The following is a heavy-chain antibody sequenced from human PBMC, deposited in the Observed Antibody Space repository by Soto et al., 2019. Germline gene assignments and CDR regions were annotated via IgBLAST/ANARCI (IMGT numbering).Heavy chain of an antibody. CDR2: INHSGST. CDR1: GGSFSGYY. Sequence: SETLSLTCAVYGGSFSGYYWSWIRQPPGKGLEWIGGINHSGSTNYNPSLKSRVTISVDTSKNQFSLKLSSVTAADTAVYYCARGRRAARRPNYYYYYMDVWGKGTTVTVSS. V-gene: IGHV4-34*01. J-gene: IGHJ6*03. D-gene: IGHD6-6*01. CDR3: ARGRRAARRPNYYYYYMDV.